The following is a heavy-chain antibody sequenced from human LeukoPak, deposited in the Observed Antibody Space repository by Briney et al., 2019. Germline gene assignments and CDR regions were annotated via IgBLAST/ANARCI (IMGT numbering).Heavy chain of an antibody. CDR1: GFTFSSYG. Sequence: QTGRSLRLSCAASGFTFSSYGMHWVRQAPGKGLEWVAVILNDGSQEKYADSVKGRFTISRDNSKNTLYLQMNSLRAEDTAVYYCARGGAVYYDSGDYGMDVWGQGNTVTVSS. V-gene: IGHV3-33*01. CDR2: ILNDGSQE. D-gene: IGHD3-22*01. J-gene: IGHJ6*02. CDR3: ARGGAVYYDSGDYGMDV.